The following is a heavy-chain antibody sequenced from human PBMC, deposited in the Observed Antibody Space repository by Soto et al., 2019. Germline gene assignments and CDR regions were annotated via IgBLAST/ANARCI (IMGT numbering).Heavy chain of an antibody. CDR1: GGSISSYY. J-gene: IGHJ4*02. CDR3: ARDPGEYCGGDCYSGYFDY. CDR2: IYYSGST. Sequence: SETLSLTCTVSGGSISSYYWSWIRQPPGKGLEWIGYIYYSGSTNYNPSLKSRVTISVDTSKNQFSLKLSSVTAADTAVYYCARDPGEYCGGDCYSGYFDYWGQGTLVTVSS. D-gene: IGHD2-21*02. V-gene: IGHV4-59*01.